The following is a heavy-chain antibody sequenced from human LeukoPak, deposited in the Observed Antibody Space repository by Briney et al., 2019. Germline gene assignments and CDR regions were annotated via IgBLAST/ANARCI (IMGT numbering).Heavy chain of an antibody. J-gene: IGHJ4*02. CDR1: GGTFSSYA. CDR2: IIPIFGTA. Sequence: VASVKVSCKASGGTFSSYAISWVRQAPGQGLEWMGGIIPIFGTANYTQKFQGRVTITADESTSTAYMELSSLRSEDTAVYYCARFRDPLYDSSGYYYDYWGQGTLVTVSS. V-gene: IGHV1-69*13. D-gene: IGHD3-22*01. CDR3: ARFRDPLYDSSGYYYDY.